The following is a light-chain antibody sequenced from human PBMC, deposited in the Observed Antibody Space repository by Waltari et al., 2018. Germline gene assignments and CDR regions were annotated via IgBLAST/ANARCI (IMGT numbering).Light chain of an antibody. J-gene: IGLJ2*01. CDR2: DVN. V-gene: IGLV2-14*03. Sequence: QSALSQPASVSGSPGQSITLSCTGASSYVGGHDYVSWYQQHPGKAPKLIIRDVNNRPSGVSNSFSGSKSGNTASLTISGLQAEDEADYYCSSYSTSSSLILFGEGTKVTVL. CDR1: SSYVGGHDY. CDR3: SSYSTSSSLIL.